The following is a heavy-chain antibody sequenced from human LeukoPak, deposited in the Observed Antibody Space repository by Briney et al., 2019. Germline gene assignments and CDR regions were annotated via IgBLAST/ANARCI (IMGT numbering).Heavy chain of an antibody. CDR3: ATQSVAAVYSCFDP. V-gene: IGHV1-69*13. J-gene: IGHJ5*02. CDR1: GGTLSSHA. D-gene: IGHD6-19*01. CDR2: IIPIFDTA. Sequence: VASVSVSCTASGGTLSSHAINWVRQAPGQGVEWMGGIIPIFDTANYAQTFQGRVTITAEESTSRAYMELSTLRSEDTAVYYCATQSVAAVYSCFDPWGRGTLVTVSS.